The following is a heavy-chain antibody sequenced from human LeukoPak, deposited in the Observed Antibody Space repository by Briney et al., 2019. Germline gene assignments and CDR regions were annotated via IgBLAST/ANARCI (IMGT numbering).Heavy chain of an antibody. D-gene: IGHD2-21*02. CDR3: AKENVVVTAISIRHFDY. J-gene: IGHJ4*02. CDR2: VSGSSTTR. Sequence: GGSLRLSCAASGLTFSSYSMSWVRQAPGKGLEWISYVSGSSTTRDYADSVKGRFTISRDNSKNTLYLQMNSLRAEDTAVYYCAKENVVVTAISIRHFDYWGQGTLVTVSS. CDR1: GLTFSSYS. V-gene: IGHV3-23*01.